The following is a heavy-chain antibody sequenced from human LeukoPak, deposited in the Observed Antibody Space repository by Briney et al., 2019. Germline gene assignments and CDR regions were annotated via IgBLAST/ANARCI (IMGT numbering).Heavy chain of an antibody. D-gene: IGHD5-24*01. CDR1: GGSISSGNNY. V-gene: IGHV4-31*03. CDR3: AREARDGSLFDY. Sequence: SETLSLTCNVSGGSISSGNNYLSWIRQHPGKGLEWIGYIHYSGSTYYNPSLKRRIITSVDTTKSQFSLKLNSVTPEDTAVYYCAREARDGSLFDYWGQGTLVTVSS. CDR2: IHYSGST. J-gene: IGHJ4*02.